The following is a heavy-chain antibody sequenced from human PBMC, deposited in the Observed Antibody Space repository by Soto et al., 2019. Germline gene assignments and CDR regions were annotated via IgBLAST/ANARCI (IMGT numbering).Heavy chain of an antibody. J-gene: IGHJ4*01. V-gene: IGHV3-23*01. D-gene: IGHD5-18*01. CDR3: ASGGLHGYTNGGLSYFHS. CDR1: ELRSSNPA. CDR2: IGGSDGGA. Sequence: LRPSCAASELRSSNPAETLFLQAPGKSLEWLSGIGGSDGGAYYAGSVKGRFTIDRDNSRSTLYLQMNSLRVEDTAVYYCASGGLHGYTNGGLSYFHSWGHGTLVTVSS.